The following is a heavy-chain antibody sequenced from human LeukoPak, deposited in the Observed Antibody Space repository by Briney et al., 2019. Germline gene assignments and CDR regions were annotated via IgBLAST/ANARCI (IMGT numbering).Heavy chain of an antibody. CDR1: GGSISSSSYY. V-gene: IGHV4-39*07. CDR2: IYYSGST. J-gene: IGHJ2*01. D-gene: IGHD3-22*01. Sequence: SETLSLTCTVSGGSISSSSYYWGWIRQPPGKGLEWIGSIYYSGSTYYNPSLKSRVTISVDRSKNQFSLKLSSVTAADTAVYYCARGCDSSGYYYRNWYFDLWGRGTLVTVSS. CDR3: ARGCDSSGYYYRNWYFDL.